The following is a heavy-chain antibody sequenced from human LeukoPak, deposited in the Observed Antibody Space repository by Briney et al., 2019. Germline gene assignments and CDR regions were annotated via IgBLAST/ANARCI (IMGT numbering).Heavy chain of an antibody. Sequence: GGSLRLSCAASGFTFRYYGMNWHRQVSGKRLEWVSGIGKDGATYYPGSVKGRFTISRENAQNALYLQMTRLRAEDTAVYYCIRDLRLRHAYGAFDVWGQGTMVTVSS. CDR1: GFTFRYYG. CDR2: IGKDGAT. CDR3: IRDLRLRHAYGAFDV. V-gene: IGHV3-13*01. D-gene: IGHD2-15*01. J-gene: IGHJ3*01.